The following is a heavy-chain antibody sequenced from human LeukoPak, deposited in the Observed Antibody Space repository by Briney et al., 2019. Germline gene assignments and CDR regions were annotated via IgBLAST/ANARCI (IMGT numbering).Heavy chain of an antibody. CDR1: AYTFTDYF. D-gene: IGHD7-27*01. Sequence: GSVKVSCKASAYTFTDYFMHWVRQAPGQGPEWKGRIDPNSGDTNYAQNFQGRVTMTRDTSITTGYMELSSLRSDDTAVYYCARDLFSTSNWELDYWGQGTLVTLSS. V-gene: IGHV1-2*06. J-gene: IGHJ4*02. CDR3: ARDLFSTSNWELDY. CDR2: IDPNSGDT.